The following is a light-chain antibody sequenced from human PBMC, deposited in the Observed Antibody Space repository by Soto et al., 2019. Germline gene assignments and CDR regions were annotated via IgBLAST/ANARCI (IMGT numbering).Light chain of an antibody. J-gene: IGKJ1*01. V-gene: IGKV4-1*01. CDR2: WAS. CDR3: HQYYSLPWT. Sequence: DIVMTQSPDSLAVSLGERATINCKSSQSVLYSSNNKNHLAWYQQKPGQPPNLIIYWASTRESGVPDRFSGSGSGTDFTLTISSLQAEDVAVYYCHQYYSLPWTFGQGTKVEIK. CDR1: QSVLYSSNNKNH.